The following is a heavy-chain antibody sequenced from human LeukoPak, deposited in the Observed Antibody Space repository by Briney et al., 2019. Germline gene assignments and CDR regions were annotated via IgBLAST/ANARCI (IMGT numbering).Heavy chain of an antibody. V-gene: IGHV4-34*01. CDR1: GGSFSGYY. D-gene: IGHD2-2*01. CDR3: ARVLRGVVLAARDDAFDI. J-gene: IGHJ3*02. CDR2: INHSGST. Sequence: SETLSLTCAVYGGSFSGYYWSWIRQPPGKGLEWIGEINHSGSTNYNPSLKSRVTISVDTSKNQFSLKLSSVTAADTAVYYCARVLRGVVLAARDDAFDIWGQGTMVTVSS.